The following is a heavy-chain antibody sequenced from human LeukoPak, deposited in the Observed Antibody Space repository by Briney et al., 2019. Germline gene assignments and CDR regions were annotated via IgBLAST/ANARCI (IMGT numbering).Heavy chain of an antibody. CDR3: ARGYCTGGSSSGAWFDP. CDR1: GYTFTGYH. Sequence: ASVKVSCKASGYTFTGYHMHWVRQAPGQGLEWMGWINPNNGGTNYAQNFQGRVTMTRDTSISTAYIELSSLRSDDTAVYYCARGYCTGGSSSGAWFDPWGQGTLVTVSS. J-gene: IGHJ5*02. CDR2: INPNNGGT. V-gene: IGHV1-2*02. D-gene: IGHD2-8*02.